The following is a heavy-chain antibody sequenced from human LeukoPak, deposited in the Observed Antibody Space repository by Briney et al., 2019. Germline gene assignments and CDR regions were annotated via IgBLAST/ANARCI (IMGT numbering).Heavy chain of an antibody. V-gene: IGHV1-18*01. D-gene: IGHD3-10*01. J-gene: IGHJ4*02. Sequence: ASVKVSCKASGYTFTSYGISWVRQAPGQGLEWMGWISAYNGNTNYAQKLQGRVTMTTDTSTSTAYMELRSLRSDDTAVYYCARAGFGDLLSPHFDYWGQGTLVTVSS. CDR2: ISAYNGNT. CDR3: ARAGFGDLLSPHFDY. CDR1: GYTFTSYG.